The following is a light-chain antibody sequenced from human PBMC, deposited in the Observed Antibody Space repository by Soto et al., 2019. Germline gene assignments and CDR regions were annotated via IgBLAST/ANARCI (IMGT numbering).Light chain of an antibody. CDR3: QHRSNWPWT. Sequence: EIVLTQSPATLSLSPGERATLSCRASQSVSSDLAWYQQKPGQAPRLLIYDASNRATGIPARFSGSGSGTDFTLTISSLEPEDFAVYYCQHRSNWPWTFVQGTKVEIK. CDR2: DAS. J-gene: IGKJ1*01. CDR1: QSVSSD. V-gene: IGKV3-11*01.